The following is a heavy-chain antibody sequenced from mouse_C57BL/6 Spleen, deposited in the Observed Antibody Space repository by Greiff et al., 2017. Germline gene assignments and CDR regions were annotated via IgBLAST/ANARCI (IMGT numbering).Heavy chain of an antibody. CDR2: IDPSDSYT. D-gene: IGHD3-3*01. Sequence: QVQLQQPGAELVMPGASVKLSCKASGYTFTSYWMHWVKQRPGQGLEWIGEIDPSDSYTNYNQKFKGKSTLTVDKSSSTAYMQLSSLTSEDSAVYYCARSETGLGFAYWGQGTLVTVSA. CDR3: ARSETGLGFAY. J-gene: IGHJ3*01. V-gene: IGHV1-69*01. CDR1: GYTFTSYW.